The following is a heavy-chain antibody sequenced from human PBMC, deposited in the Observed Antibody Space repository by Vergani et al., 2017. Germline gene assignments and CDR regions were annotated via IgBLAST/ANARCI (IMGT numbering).Heavy chain of an antibody. Sequence: EVQLLESGGGLVQPGGSLRLSCEASGFSFPGYAMSWVRQAPGKGLEWVSAISSSGGSTYYADSVKGRCPISRDNSKNTLYLQMNSLRAEDTAVYYCAKDQYYYDSSGYLYYYYMDVWGKGTTVTVSS. V-gene: IGHV3-23*01. J-gene: IGHJ6*03. CDR1: GFSFPGYA. D-gene: IGHD3-22*01. CDR2: ISSSGGST. CDR3: AKDQYYYDSSGYLYYYYMDV.